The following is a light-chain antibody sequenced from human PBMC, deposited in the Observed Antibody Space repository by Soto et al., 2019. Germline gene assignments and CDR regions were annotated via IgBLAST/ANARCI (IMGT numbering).Light chain of an antibody. J-gene: IGKJ5*01. Sequence: DIQMTQSPSSLSASIGDRVTITCQASHDISKSLNWYEQRPGKAPNLLIYDASSLQAGVPSRFSGSGSGTHFTFTISSLHPEDIAIYYCQQYDTFPYTFGQGTRLEIK. CDR3: QQYDTFPYT. CDR1: HDISKS. CDR2: DAS. V-gene: IGKV1-33*01.